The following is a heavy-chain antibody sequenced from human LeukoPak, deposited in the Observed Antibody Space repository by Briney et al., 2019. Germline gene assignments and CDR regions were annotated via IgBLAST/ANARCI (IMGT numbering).Heavy chain of an antibody. CDR2: INPKSGDT. CDR1: GYTFSDNY. Sequence: ASVTVSCKASGYTFSDNYMYWVRQAPGQGLEWMGWINPKSGDTEYSQKFQGRVTITRDTSITTAYMELSRLTSDDTAIYYCARDLHHQTLDFWGQGTMVTVSS. CDR3: ARDLHHQTLDF. V-gene: IGHV1-2*02. J-gene: IGHJ3*01.